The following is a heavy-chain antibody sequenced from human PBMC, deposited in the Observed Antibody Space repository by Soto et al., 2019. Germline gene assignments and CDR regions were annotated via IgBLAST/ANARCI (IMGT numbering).Heavy chain of an antibody. CDR3: ARXVAADGTFREDVFDI. CDR1: GGSFSNHA. D-gene: IGHD6-13*01. V-gene: IGHV1-69*12. CDR2: IIPIFSTT. Sequence: QVHLVQSGAEVKKPGSSXKVSXXASGGSFSNHAINWVRQAPGQGLEWMGRIIPIFSTTNYAQKFQGRVTFTADESTVTAYMELSSLKHDDTAKYYCARXVAADGTFREDVFDIWGQGTMVTVSS. J-gene: IGHJ3*02.